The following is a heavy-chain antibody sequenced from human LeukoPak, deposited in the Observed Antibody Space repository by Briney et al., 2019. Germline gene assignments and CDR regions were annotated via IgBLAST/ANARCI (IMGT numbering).Heavy chain of an antibody. D-gene: IGHD3-10*02. Sequence: GGSLRLSCAASGFTFSSYEMNWLRQAPGKALEWVSYISSSSSTIYYADSVKGRFTIPRDNAKNSLYLQMNSLRAEDTAVYYCAELGITMIGGVWGKGTTVTISS. V-gene: IGHV3-48*03. CDR1: GFTFSSYE. CDR3: AELGITMIGGV. J-gene: IGHJ6*04. CDR2: ISSSSSTI.